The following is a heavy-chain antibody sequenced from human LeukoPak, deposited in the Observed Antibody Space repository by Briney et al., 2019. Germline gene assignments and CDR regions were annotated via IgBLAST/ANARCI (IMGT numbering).Heavy chain of an antibody. Sequence: ASVRVSCKASGYNFIDYYIHWVRQAPGQGLEWMGWISAYNGNTNYAQKLQGRVTMTTDTSTSTAYMELRSLRSDDTAVYYCAREFRYSGSYYAWGQGTLVTVSS. CDR2: ISAYNGNT. D-gene: IGHD1-26*01. CDR3: AREFRYSGSYYA. V-gene: IGHV1-18*04. CDR1: GYNFIDYY. J-gene: IGHJ5*02.